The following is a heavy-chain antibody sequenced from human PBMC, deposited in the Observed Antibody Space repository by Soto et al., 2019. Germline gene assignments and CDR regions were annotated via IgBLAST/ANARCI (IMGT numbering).Heavy chain of an antibody. D-gene: IGHD3-16*01. V-gene: IGHV4-39*01. CDR3: ARRGSY. CDR1: GVSLSDTSYY. Sequence: QLQLQESGPGLVKPSETLSLTCTVSGVSLSDTSYYWGWIRQPPGKGLDWIGTIYFNGSTFYNPSLNSRLTISVDASSNPFSLRLTSVTAGDTAVYYCARRGSYWGQGTLVAVAS. CDR2: IYFNGST. J-gene: IGHJ4*02.